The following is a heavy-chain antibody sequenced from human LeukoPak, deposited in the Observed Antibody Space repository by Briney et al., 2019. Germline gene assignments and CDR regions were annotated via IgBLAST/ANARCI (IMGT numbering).Heavy chain of an antibody. Sequence: PGGSLTLSCAASGFTFDDYGMSWVRQAPGKGLGGVSVISGSGGSTYYADSVKGRFTISRDNSKNTLYLQVNSLRAEDTGVYYCAKGGFPETLLWAFDIWGQGTMVTVSS. V-gene: IGHV3-23*01. CDR3: AKGGFPETLLWAFDI. CDR2: ISGSGGST. D-gene: IGHD1-14*01. J-gene: IGHJ3*02. CDR1: GFTFDDYG.